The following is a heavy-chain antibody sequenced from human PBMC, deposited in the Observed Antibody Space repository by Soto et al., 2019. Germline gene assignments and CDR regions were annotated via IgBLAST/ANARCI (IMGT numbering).Heavy chain of an antibody. CDR2: IKQDGSEK. D-gene: IGHD6-13*01. CDR1: GFTFSSSW. Sequence: GGSLRLSCAASGFTFSSSWMSWVRQAPGKGLEWVANIKQDGSEKYYVDSVKGRFTISRDNAKNSLYLQMNSLRAEDTPVYYPARVTSLAYSSSWPHWGRANLVTVS. V-gene: IGHV3-7*01. CDR3: ARVTSLAYSSSWPH. J-gene: IGHJ4*01.